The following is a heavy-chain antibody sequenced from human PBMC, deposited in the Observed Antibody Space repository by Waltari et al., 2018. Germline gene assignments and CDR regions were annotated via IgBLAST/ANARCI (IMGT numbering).Heavy chain of an antibody. D-gene: IGHD5-12*01. J-gene: IGHJ4*02. CDR3: GRDRGWRQHDY. CDR1: GFTFSTYW. Sequence: VQLVESGGGLVQPGGSLRLSCAASGFTFSTYWMGWVRQAPGKVLEWVANIKQDGSTKYYVDSVKGRFTISRDNAKNSLYLQMNSLRAEDTAVYYCGRDRGWRQHDYWGQGTLVTVSS. V-gene: IGHV3-7*01. CDR2: IKQDGSTK.